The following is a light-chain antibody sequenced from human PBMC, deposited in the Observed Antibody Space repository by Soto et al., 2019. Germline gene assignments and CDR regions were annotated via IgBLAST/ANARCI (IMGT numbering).Light chain of an antibody. CDR1: SSDVGGYNY. J-gene: IGLJ2*01. Sequence: QSALTQPASVSGSPGQSITISCTGTSSDVGGYNYVSWYQQHPGKAPKLMIYDVSNRPSGVSNRSSGSKSGNTASLTISGLQAEDEADYYCCSYTSSSTRVFGGGTKLTVL. CDR2: DVS. V-gene: IGLV2-14*01. CDR3: CSYTSSSTRV.